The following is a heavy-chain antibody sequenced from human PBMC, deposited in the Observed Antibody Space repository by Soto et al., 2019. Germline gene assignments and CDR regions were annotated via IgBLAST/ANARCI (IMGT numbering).Heavy chain of an antibody. Sequence: EVQLLESGGGLVQPGGSLRLSCAASGFTFSSYAMSWVRQAPGKGLEWVSAISGSGGSTYYADSVKGRFTISRDNSKNTLYLQMNSLRAEDTAVYYCAKGSRVDFDWLSNFDYWDQGTLVTVSS. V-gene: IGHV3-23*01. D-gene: IGHD3-9*01. CDR3: AKGSRVDFDWLSNFDY. J-gene: IGHJ4*02. CDR1: GFTFSSYA. CDR2: ISGSGGST.